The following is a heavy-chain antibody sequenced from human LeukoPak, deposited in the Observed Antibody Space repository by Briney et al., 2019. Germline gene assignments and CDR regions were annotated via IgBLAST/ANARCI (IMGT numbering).Heavy chain of an antibody. CDR2: ISAYNGNT. Sequence: EASVKVSCKASGYTFTGYYMHWVRQAPGQGLEWMGWISAYNGNTNYEQKLQGRVTMTTDTSTSTAYMELRSLRSDDTAVYYCARDGIIAAAGTADYWGQGTLVTVSS. CDR1: GYTFTGYY. V-gene: IGHV1-18*04. D-gene: IGHD6-13*01. CDR3: ARDGIIAAAGTADY. J-gene: IGHJ4*02.